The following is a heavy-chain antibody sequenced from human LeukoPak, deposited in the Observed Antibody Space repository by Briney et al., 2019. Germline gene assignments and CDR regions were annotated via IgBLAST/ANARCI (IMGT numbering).Heavy chain of an antibody. CDR2: INHSGST. Sequence: KTSETLSLTCAVYGGSFSGYYWSWIRQPPGKGLEWIGEINHSGSTNYNPSVKSRVTISVDTSKNQFSLKLSSVTAADTAVYYCARGGPSGGNSRIDYWGQGTLVTVSS. V-gene: IGHV4-34*01. J-gene: IGHJ4*02. CDR1: GGSFSGYY. CDR3: ARGGPSGGNSRIDY. D-gene: IGHD4-23*01.